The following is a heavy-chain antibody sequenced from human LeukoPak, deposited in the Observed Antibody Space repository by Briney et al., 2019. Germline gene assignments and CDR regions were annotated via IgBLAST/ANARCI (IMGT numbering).Heavy chain of an antibody. J-gene: IGHJ6*03. V-gene: IGHV4-39*01. CDR2: IYYSETT. CDR3: ARQVSDYYYYYIDV. Sequence: SETLSLTCTVSGGSISSTGYYWDWIRQPPGKGLEWIGSIYYSETTYYNSSLRSRVTISLDTSKNQFSLSLKSVTAADTAVYYCARQVSDYYYYYIDVWGKGATVTVSS. D-gene: IGHD5/OR15-5a*01. CDR1: GGSISSTGYY.